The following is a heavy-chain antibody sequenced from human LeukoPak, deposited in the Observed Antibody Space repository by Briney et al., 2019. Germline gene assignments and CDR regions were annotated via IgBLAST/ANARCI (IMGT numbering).Heavy chain of an antibody. CDR2: INHSGST. V-gene: IGHV4-34*01. CDR3: ARSNYVWGSYRPRQSDAFDI. CDR1: GGSFSGYY. Sequence: AETLSLTCAGYGGSFSGYYWSWIRQPPGKGLEWIGEINHSGSTNYNPSLKSRVTMSVDTSKNQFSLKLSSVTAADTAVYYCARSNYVWGSYRPRQSDAFDIWGQGTMVTGSS. J-gene: IGHJ3*02. D-gene: IGHD3-16*02.